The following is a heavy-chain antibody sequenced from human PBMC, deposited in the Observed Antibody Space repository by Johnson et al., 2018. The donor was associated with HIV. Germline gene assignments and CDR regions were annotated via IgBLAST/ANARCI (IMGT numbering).Heavy chain of an antibody. V-gene: IGHV3-9*01. CDR1: GFTFDDYA. CDR2: ISWNSGSI. J-gene: IGHJ3*02. D-gene: IGHD6-6*01. Sequence: VQLVESGGGLVQPGRSLRLSCAASGFTFDDYAMHWVRQAPGKGLEWVSGISWNSGSIGYADSVKGRFTISRDNAKNSLYLQMNSLRVEDTAGYYCASGAYSSSLTFDIWGQGTMVTVSS. CDR3: ASGAYSSSLTFDI.